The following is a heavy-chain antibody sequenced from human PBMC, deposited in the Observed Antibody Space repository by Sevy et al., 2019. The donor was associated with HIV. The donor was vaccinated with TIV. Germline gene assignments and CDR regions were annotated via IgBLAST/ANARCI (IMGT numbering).Heavy chain of an antibody. V-gene: IGHV4-30-4*01. Sequence: SETLSLTCTVSGGSISSGDYYWNWLRQAPGKGPEWIGYIYHGLSNFYNPSLQSRATVSVDRSKNQFSLSLTSVTAADTAVYYCARESGRTYLVIDSWGPGTLVTVSS. D-gene: IGHD2-21*01. J-gene: IGHJ4*02. CDR1: GGSISSGDYY. CDR2: IYHGLSN. CDR3: ARESGRTYLVIDS.